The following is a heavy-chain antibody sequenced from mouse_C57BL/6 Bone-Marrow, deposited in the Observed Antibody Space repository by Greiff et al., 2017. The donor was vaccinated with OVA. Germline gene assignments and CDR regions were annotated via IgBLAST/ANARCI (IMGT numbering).Heavy chain of an antibody. CDR1: GYAFSSSW. D-gene: IGHD2-5*01. V-gene: IGHV1-82*01. J-gene: IGHJ1*03. CDR2: IYPGDGDT. Sequence: QVQLQQSGPELVKPGASVKISCKASGYAFSSSWMNWVKQRPGKGLEWIGRIYPGDGDTNYNGKFKGKATLTADKSSSTAYMQLSSLTSEDSAVYFCARTGYSNQWYFDVWGTGTTVTVSS. CDR3: ARTGYSNQWYFDV.